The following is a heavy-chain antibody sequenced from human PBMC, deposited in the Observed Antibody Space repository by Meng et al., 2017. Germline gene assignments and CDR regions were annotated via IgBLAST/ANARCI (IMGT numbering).Heavy chain of an antibody. CDR1: GGSISSSSYY. CDR2: IYYSGST. D-gene: IGHD3-10*01. J-gene: IGHJ6*02. V-gene: IGHV4-39*07. CDR3: ARVYYGSGGYYNPVYYYYYYGMDV. Sequence: SETLSLTCTVSGGSISSSSYYWGWIRDPPGKGLEWIGSIYYSGSTYYNPSLKSRVTISVDTSKNQFSLKLSYMTAADTTVYYCARVYYGSGGYYNPVYYYYYYGMDVWGQGTTVTVSS.